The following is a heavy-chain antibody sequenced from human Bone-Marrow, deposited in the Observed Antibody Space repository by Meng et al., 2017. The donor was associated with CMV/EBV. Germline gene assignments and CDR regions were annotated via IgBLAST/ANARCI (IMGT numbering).Heavy chain of an antibody. J-gene: IGHJ3*02. CDR2: IKQDGSEK. Sequence: GESLKISCAASGFTLSSYWMSWVRQAPGKGLELVANIKQDGSEKYYVDSVKGRFTISRDNAKNSLYLQMNSLRAEDTAVYYCAREQYYDFWSGYYGWGAFDIWGQGTMVTVSS. CDR1: GFTLSSYW. D-gene: IGHD3-3*01. CDR3: AREQYYDFWSGYYGWGAFDI. V-gene: IGHV3-7*01.